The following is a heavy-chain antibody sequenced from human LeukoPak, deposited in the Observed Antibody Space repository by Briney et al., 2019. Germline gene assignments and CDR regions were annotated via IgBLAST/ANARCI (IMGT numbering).Heavy chain of an antibody. J-gene: IGHJ4*02. Sequence: GGSLRLSCAASGFTFSSYAMSWVRQAPGKGLEWVSAISGSGGSTYYADSVKGRFTISRDNSKNTLYLQMNSLGAEDTAVYYCAKSLAGFWSGYPGWGQGTLVTVSS. CDR1: GFTFSSYA. V-gene: IGHV3-23*01. CDR3: AKSLAGFWSGYPG. D-gene: IGHD3-3*01. CDR2: ISGSGGST.